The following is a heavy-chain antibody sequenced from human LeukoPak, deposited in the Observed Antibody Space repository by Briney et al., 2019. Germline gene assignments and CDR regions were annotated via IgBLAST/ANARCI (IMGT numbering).Heavy chain of an antibody. Sequence: SETLSLTCTVSGGSISSGSYYWSWIRQPAGKGLEWIGRIYTSGSTNYNPSLKSRVTISVDTSKNQFSLKLSSVTAADTAVYYCARVGDILTGNPYGPFDYWGQGTLVTVSS. D-gene: IGHD3-9*01. V-gene: IGHV4-61*02. CDR3: ARVGDILTGNPYGPFDY. CDR2: IYTSGST. CDR1: GGSISSGSYY. J-gene: IGHJ4*02.